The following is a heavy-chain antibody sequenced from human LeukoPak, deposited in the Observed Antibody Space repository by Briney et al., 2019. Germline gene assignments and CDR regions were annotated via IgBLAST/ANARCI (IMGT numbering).Heavy chain of an antibody. CDR1: GFTFSSYG. CDR3: ARELLGSGSYRCFDY. D-gene: IGHD3-10*01. J-gene: IGHJ4*02. V-gene: IGHV3-48*01. CDR2: ISSSSTI. Sequence: GRSLRLSCAASGFTFSSYGMNWVRQAPGKGLEWVSYISSSSTIYYADSVKGRFTISRDNAKNSLYLQMNSLRAEDTAVYYCARELLGSGSYRCFDYWGQGTLVTVSS.